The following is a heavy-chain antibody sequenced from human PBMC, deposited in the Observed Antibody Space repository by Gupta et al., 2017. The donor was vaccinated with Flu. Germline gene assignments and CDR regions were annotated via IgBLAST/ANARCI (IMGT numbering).Heavy chain of an antibody. V-gene: IGHV3-21*06. CDR1: AFTFSDYD. D-gene: IGHD3-10*01. CDR3: AREYMARAFDI. J-gene: IGHJ3*02. Sequence: EVQLVESGGGLVKPGGSLRLSCAASAFTFSDYDMNWVRQAPGKGLEWVSSISSSSSYRYDADSVKGRFTISRDNAKNSLYLQMTSLRAEDTAMYYWAREYMARAFDIWGQGTMVTVSS. CDR2: ISSSSSYR.